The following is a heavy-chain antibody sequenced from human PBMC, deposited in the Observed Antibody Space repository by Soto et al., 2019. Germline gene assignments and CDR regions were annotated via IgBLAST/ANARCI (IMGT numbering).Heavy chain of an antibody. D-gene: IGHD3-16*01. CDR3: AKDYAAIDY. V-gene: IGHV3-23*01. Sequence: GGSLIVSCAASGFTFGSYALSWVRQAPVKVLEWVSAISCSGAITYYGDSVKGRFAISRDNSKNTLYLQMNSLGAEDTAVYYCAKDYAAIDYWGQGTLVNVSS. CDR1: GFTFGSYA. CDR2: ISCSGAIT. J-gene: IGHJ4*02.